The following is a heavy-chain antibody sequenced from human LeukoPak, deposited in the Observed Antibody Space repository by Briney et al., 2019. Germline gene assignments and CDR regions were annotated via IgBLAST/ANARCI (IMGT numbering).Heavy chain of an antibody. J-gene: IGHJ6*02. V-gene: IGHV3-21*01. CDR2: VSSGGDS. D-gene: IGHD4-23*01. CDR1: GFTFNRYA. CDR3: ARDETVTTLVSYYYYGMDV. Sequence: GGSLRLSCAASGFTFNRYALTWVRQAPGKGLEWISLVSSGGDSYYTNSVKGRFTVSRDNAKNSLYLQMNSLRAQDTAVYYCARDETVTTLVSYYYYGMDVWGQGTTVTVSS.